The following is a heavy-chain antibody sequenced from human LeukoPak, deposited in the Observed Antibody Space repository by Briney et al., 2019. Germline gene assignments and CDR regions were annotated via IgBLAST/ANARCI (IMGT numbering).Heavy chain of an antibody. J-gene: IGHJ4*02. D-gene: IGHD2-2*01. V-gene: IGHV3-21*01. CDR3: ARGGDCGTTSCHYFDF. CDR1: GFTFSGYS. Sequence: PGGSLRLSCAASGFTFSGYSMNWVRQAPGKGLECVSSVSTTGYYIYYADSVKGRFSISRDNAKNSLYLQMNSLRAEDTAVYYCARGGDCGTTSCHYFDFWGQGTRVTVSS. CDR2: VSTTGYYI.